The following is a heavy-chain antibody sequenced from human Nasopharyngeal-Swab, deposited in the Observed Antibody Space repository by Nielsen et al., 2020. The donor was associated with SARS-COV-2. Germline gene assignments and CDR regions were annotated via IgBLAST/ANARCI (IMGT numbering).Heavy chain of an antibody. V-gene: IGHV4-34*01. D-gene: IGHD3-10*01. CDR3: ARARRPSSMVRHRLNWFDP. J-gene: IGHJ5*02. CDR1: GGSFSGYP. CDR2: INHSGST. Sequence: SETLSLTCAVYGGSFSGYPWSWIRQPPGKGLEWIGEINHSGSTNYNPSLKSRVTISVDTSKNQFSLKLSSVSVADTAVYYCARARRPSSMVRHRLNWFDPWGQGTLVTVSS.